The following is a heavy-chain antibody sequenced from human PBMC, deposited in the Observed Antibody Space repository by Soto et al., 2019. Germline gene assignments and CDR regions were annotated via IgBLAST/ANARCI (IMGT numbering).Heavy chain of an antibody. CDR1: GFTFSNYG. V-gene: IGHV3-33*01. J-gene: IGHJ3*01. Sequence: QVRLVESGGGVVQPGTSLRLSCVATGFTFSNYGIHWVRQAPGRGLEWVAVIWHDGSQKYLTDSVRGRFTISRDNSKNTVYLQMNSLRVEDTAVYYCEGRDDPFHVWGQGTMVTVSS. CDR3: EGRDDPFHV. CDR2: IWHDGSQK.